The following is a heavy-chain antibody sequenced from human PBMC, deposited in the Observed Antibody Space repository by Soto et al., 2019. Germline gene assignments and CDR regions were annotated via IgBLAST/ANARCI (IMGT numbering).Heavy chain of an antibody. CDR3: ARGYSYASPDYYYYGMDV. CDR2: ISAYNGNT. D-gene: IGHD5-18*01. J-gene: IGHJ6*02. CDR1: GYTFTSYG. Sequence: ASVKVSCKASGYTFTSYGISWVRQAPGQGLEWMGWISAYNGNTNYAQKLQGRVTMTTDTSTSTAYMELRSLRSDDTAVYYCARGYSYASPDYYYYGMDVWGQGTTVTVSS. V-gene: IGHV1-18*01.